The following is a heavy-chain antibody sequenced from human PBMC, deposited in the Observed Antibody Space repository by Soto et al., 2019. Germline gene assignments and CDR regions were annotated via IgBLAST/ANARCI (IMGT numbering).Heavy chain of an antibody. CDR2: ISDDGSTA. CDR3: ARGPRVSSTGTGAH. D-gene: IGHD1-1*01. V-gene: IGHV3-74*01. J-gene: IGHJ4*02. Sequence: GGSLRLSCAVSGFTFSAYWMHWVRQVPGKGLTWVSRISDDGSTATYADSVRGRFVISRDNARNSLYLEMNTLRVDDSGLYYCARGPRVSSTGTGAHWGRGTLVTVSS. CDR1: GFTFSAYW.